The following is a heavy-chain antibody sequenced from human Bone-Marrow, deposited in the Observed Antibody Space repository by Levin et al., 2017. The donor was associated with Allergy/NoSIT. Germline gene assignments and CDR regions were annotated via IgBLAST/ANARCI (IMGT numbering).Heavy chain of an antibody. Sequence: KVSCKGSGYSFTNYWIGWVRQMPGKGLEWMGIIYPGDSDTTYSPSFQGQVTISADKSISTAYLQWSSLKASDTAMYYCARQKSGRYRAGFDYWGQGTLVTVSS. CDR2: IYPGDSDT. J-gene: IGHJ4*02. CDR3: ARQKSGRYRAGFDY. CDR1: GYSFTNYW. V-gene: IGHV5-51*01. D-gene: IGHD1-26*01.